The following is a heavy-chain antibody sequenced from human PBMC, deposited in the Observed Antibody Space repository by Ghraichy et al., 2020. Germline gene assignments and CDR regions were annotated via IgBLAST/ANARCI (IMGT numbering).Heavy chain of an antibody. CDR3: ARDEDYGGNPGDYYYGMDV. V-gene: IGHV3-53*01. Sequence: GGSLRLSCAASGFTVSSNYMSWVRQAPGKGLEWVSVIYSGGSTYYADSVKGRFTISRDNSKNTLYLQMNSLRAEDTAVYYCARDEDYGGNPGDYYYGMDVWGQGTTVTVSS. CDR1: GFTVSSNY. J-gene: IGHJ6*02. CDR2: IYSGGST. D-gene: IGHD4-23*01.